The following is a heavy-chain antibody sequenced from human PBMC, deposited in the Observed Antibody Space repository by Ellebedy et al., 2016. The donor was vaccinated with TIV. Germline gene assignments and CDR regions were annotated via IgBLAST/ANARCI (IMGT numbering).Heavy chain of an antibody. CDR1: GFTFSSYA. CDR3: ARIGVETGLGY. Sequence: GGSLRLSCAASGFTFSSYAMSWVRQAPGKGLEWVSSISGSGQNTYYADSVKGRFPISRDNSKNTLYLQMDSLRVEDTAVYYCARIGVETGLGYWGQGTLVTVSS. J-gene: IGHJ4*02. V-gene: IGHV3-23*01. CDR2: ISGSGQNT. D-gene: IGHD4-23*01.